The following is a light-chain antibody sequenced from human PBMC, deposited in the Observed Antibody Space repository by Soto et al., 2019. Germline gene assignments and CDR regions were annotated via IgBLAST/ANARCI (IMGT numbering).Light chain of an antibody. Sequence: EVVLTQSPGTLSLSPGERATLACRASKSVSNYLAWYQQKPGQAPRLLIYGASSRATGIPDRFSGSGSGTDFTLTISSLEPEDFAVYYCQQCDRSPWTFGQGTKVDIK. CDR3: QQCDRSPWT. J-gene: IGKJ1*01. V-gene: IGKV3-20*01. CDR2: GAS. CDR1: KSVSNY.